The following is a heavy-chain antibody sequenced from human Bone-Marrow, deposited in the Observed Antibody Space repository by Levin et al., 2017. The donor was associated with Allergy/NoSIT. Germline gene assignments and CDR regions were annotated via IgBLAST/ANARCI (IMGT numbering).Heavy chain of an antibody. CDR2: INPSGGSP. Sequence: GGSLRLSCKASGYTFTSYYMHWVRQAPGQGLEWMGIINPSGGSPTYAQKFQGRVTMTRDRSTSTAYMELSSLRSEDTAVYYCAREFVVVVVATAPPRDSDAFDIWGQGTMVTVSS. CDR3: AREFVVVVVATAPPRDSDAFDI. V-gene: IGHV1-46*01. CDR1: GYTFTSYY. J-gene: IGHJ3*02. D-gene: IGHD2-15*01.